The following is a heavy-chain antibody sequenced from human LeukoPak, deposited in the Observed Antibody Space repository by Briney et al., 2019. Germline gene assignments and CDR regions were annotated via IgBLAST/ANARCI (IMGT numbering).Heavy chain of an antibody. D-gene: IGHD3-10*01. CDR3: AKVPAGSSGSYYINWFDP. Sequence: GGSLRLXCAASGFTFSSYAMSWDRQAPGKGLEWVSAISGSGGSTYYADSVKGRFTISRDNSKNTLYLQMNSLRAEDTAVYYCAKVPAGSSGSYYINWFDPWGQGTLVTVSS. J-gene: IGHJ5*02. CDR1: GFTFSSYA. CDR2: ISGSGGST. V-gene: IGHV3-23*01.